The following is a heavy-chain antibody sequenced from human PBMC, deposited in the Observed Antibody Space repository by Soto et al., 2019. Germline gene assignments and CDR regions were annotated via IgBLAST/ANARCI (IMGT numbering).Heavy chain of an antibody. J-gene: IGHJ4*02. V-gene: IGHV4-4*02. D-gene: IGHD6-19*01. CDR3: ARHIAVSGTRGFDY. Sequence: QVQLQESGPGLMQPSGTLSLTCAASGGSISDNWWSWVRQPPGKGLEWIGEIYHTGNRHYNPSLEGRVTISVDKSKNHFSLNLNSVTAADTAVYYCARHIAVSGTRGFDYWGQGILVTVSS. CDR2: IYHTGNR. CDR1: GGSISDNW.